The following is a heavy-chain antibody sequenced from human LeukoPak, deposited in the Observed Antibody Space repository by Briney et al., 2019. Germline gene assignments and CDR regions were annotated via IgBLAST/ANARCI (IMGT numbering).Heavy chain of an antibody. V-gene: IGHV1-69*05. CDR2: IIPLFGTA. J-gene: IGHJ5*02. D-gene: IGHD4-17*01. CDR3: ARDVHGDYGSGWFDP. CDR1: GGTFNNSA. Sequence: ASVKVSCKPSGGTFNNSAISWVRQAPGHGLEWLGGIIPLFGTAVYAQNFQGRVTITKDESTKTVYLELTRLTSDDTAVYYCARDVHGDYGSGWFDPWGQGTLVSVSS.